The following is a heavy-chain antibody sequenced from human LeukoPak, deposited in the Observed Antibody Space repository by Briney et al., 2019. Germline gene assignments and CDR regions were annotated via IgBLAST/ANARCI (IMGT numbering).Heavy chain of an antibody. J-gene: IGHJ4*02. Sequence: PSETLSLTCTVSGGSISSSSYYWGWIRQPPGKGLEWIGSIYYSGSTYYNPSLKSRVTISVDTSKNQFSLKLSSVTAADTAVYYCAIAAAEGYWGQGTLVTVSS. CDR1: GGSISSSSYY. D-gene: IGHD6-13*01. CDR2: IYYSGST. CDR3: AIAAAEGY. V-gene: IGHV4-39*07.